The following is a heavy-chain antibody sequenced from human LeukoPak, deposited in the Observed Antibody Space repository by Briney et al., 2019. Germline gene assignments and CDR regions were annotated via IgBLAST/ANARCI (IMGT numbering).Heavy chain of an antibody. CDR3: ARTARLFDY. J-gene: IGHJ4*02. V-gene: IGHV3-21*05. CDR2: ISGQSTDT. CDR1: GFTFSSYS. Sequence: GGSLRLSCAASGFTFSSYSMNWIRQAPGKGLEWVSYISGQSTDTNYADSVKGRFTISRDNAKNSLYLQMDSLRAEDTAVYYCARTARLFDYWGQGTLVTVSS. D-gene: IGHD5-12*01.